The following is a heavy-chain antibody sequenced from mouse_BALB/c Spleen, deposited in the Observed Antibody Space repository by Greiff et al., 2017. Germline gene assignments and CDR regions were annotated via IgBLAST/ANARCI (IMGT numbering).Heavy chain of an antibody. CDR2: INPSNGST. D-gene: IGHD2-12*01. CDR3: ARYEGLPFAY. J-gene: IGHJ3*01. V-gene: IGHV1S81*02. Sequence: VQLQQSGAELVKPGASVKLSCKASGYTFTSYYMYWVKQRPGQGLEWIGEINPSNGSTNYNEKFKGKATFTADTSSNTAYMQLSSLTSEDSAVYYCARYEGLPFAYWGQGTLVTVSA. CDR1: GYTFTSYY.